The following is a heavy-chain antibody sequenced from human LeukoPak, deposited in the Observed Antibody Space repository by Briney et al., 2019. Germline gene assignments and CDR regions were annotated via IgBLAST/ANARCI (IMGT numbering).Heavy chain of an antibody. Sequence: GGSLRLSCAASGFIVSANYMNWVRQAPGKGLEWVSVIYSGGSPFYADSVKGRFTISRDNSKNTVYLQMNSLRVEDTAVYYCARGRQCDFWGQGTLVTVSS. J-gene: IGHJ4*02. CDR2: IYSGGSP. CDR1: GFIVSANY. CDR3: ARGRQCDF. V-gene: IGHV3-53*01. D-gene: IGHD4-11*01.